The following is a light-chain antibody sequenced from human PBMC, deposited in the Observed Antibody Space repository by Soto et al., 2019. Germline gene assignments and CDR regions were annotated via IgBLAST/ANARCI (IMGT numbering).Light chain of an antibody. Sequence: QSALTQPASESGSPGQSITISCTGTSSDVGTYNLVSWYHQHPGRAPKLMIYEGSKRPSGISNRFSGSKSGNTASLTISGLQAEDEADYYCCSYAETATVVFGGGTQLTVL. CDR2: EGS. J-gene: IGLJ2*01. CDR1: SSDVGTYNL. CDR3: CSYAETATVV. V-gene: IGLV2-23*01.